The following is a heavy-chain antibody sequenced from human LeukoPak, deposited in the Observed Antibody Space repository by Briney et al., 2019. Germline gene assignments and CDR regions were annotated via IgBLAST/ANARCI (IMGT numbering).Heavy chain of an antibody. J-gene: IGHJ2*01. CDR3: ARGGYGDYDPGDWYFDL. CDR2: IWYDGSNK. V-gene: IGHV3-33*01. D-gene: IGHD4-17*01. Sequence: GRSLRLSCAASGFTFSSYGMHWVRQAPGKGLEWVAVIWYDGSNKYYADSVKGRFTISRDNSKNTPYLQMNSLRAEDTAVYYCARGGYGDYDPGDWYFDLWGRGALVTVSS. CDR1: GFTFSSYG.